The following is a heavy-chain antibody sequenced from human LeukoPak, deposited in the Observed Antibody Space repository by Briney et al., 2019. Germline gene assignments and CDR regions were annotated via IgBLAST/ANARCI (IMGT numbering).Heavy chain of an antibody. Sequence: GGSLRLSCAVSGFRFSDYYMSWIRQAPGKGPEWLSYISSGSDIIYYADSFKGRVTISRDNAKNSLYLQMNSLRDEDTAVYYCARDCDYPNWFDPWGQGTLVTVSS. CDR2: ISSGSDII. CDR1: GFRFSDYY. D-gene: IGHD4-11*01. CDR3: ARDCDYPNWFDP. V-gene: IGHV3-11*01. J-gene: IGHJ5*02.